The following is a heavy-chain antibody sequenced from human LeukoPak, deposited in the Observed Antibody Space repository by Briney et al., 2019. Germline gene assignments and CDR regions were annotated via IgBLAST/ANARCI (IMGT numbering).Heavy chain of an antibody. CDR3: AGSCGGDCYSNFDY. CDR1: GFTFSSYA. CDR2: ISYDGSNK. J-gene: IGHJ4*02. Sequence: GGSLRLSCAASGFTFSSYAMHWVRQAPGKGLEWVAVISYDGSNKYYADSVKGRFTISRDNSKNTQYLQMNSLRAEDTAVYYCAGSCGGDCYSNFDYWGQGTLVTVSS. D-gene: IGHD2-21*02. V-gene: IGHV3-30-3*01.